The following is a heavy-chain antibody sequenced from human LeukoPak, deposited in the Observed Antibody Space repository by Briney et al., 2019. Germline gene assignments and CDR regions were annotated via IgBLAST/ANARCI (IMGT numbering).Heavy chain of an antibody. D-gene: IGHD6-13*01. CDR1: GGSISSYY. Sequence: SETLSLTCTVSGGSISSYYWSWIRQPPGKGLEWVGYIYYSGSTNYNPSLKSRVTISVDKSKNQFSLKLSSVTAADTAVYYCATGYSSTWYYYGMDVWGQGTTVTVSS. J-gene: IGHJ6*02. V-gene: IGHV4-59*08. CDR3: ATGYSSTWYYYGMDV. CDR2: IYYSGST.